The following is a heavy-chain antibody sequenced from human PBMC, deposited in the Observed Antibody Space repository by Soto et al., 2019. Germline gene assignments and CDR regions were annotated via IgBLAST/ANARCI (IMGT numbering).Heavy chain of an antibody. V-gene: IGHV3-23*01. J-gene: IGHJ5*02. CDR1: GFTLQNYA. Sequence: GGSLRLSCTASGFTLQNYAMAWVRQAPGKGLEWVSTLIGGHYGTAYSYSVKGRFTVSRDNPKNCLYLQMNSLGVEDTAMYFCAKGKSTGDIDWFAPWGQGSPVTGSA. CDR3: AKGKSTGDIDWFAP. CDR2: LIGGHYGT. D-gene: IGHD3-10*01.